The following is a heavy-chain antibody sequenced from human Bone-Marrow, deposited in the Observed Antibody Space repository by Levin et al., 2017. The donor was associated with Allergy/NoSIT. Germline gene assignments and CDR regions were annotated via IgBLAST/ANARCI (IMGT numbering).Heavy chain of an antibody. Sequence: SGPTLVKPTQTLTLTCTFSGFSLSTSGVGVGWIRQPPGKALEWLALIYWDDDKRYSPSLKSRLTITKDTSKNQVVLTMTNMDPVDTATYYCAHQKLLWFGDRPGGWFDPWGQGTLVTVSS. V-gene: IGHV2-5*02. CDR3: AHQKLLWFGDRPGGWFDP. CDR2: IYWDDDK. D-gene: IGHD3-10*01. J-gene: IGHJ5*02. CDR1: GFSLSTSGVG.